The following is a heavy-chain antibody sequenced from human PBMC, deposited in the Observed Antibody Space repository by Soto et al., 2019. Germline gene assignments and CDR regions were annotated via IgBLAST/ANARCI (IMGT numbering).Heavy chain of an antibody. CDR3: AKGTCSGGSCSDYYYYYGMDV. Sequence: GASVKVSCKASGGTFSSYTISWVRQAPGQGLEWMGRIIPILGIANYAQKFQGRVTITADKSTSTAYMELSSLRSEDTAVYYCAKGTCSGGSCSDYYYYYGMDVWGQGTTVTVSS. D-gene: IGHD2-15*01. CDR1: GGTFSSYT. V-gene: IGHV1-69*02. J-gene: IGHJ6*02. CDR2: IIPILGIA.